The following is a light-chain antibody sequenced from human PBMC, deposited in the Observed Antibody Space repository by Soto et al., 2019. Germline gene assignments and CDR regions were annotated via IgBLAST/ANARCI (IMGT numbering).Light chain of an antibody. Sequence: QSALTQPASVSGSPGQSITISCAGTSSDIGGSEYVAWYQQHPGKAPKLMIYGVSNRPSGVSNRFSGSKSGNTASLTISGLQAEDEAVYYCHSYDVSLRGPAFGGGTKVTVL. V-gene: IGLV2-14*03. CDR1: SSDIGGSEY. J-gene: IGLJ2*01. CDR2: GVS. CDR3: HSYDVSLRGPA.